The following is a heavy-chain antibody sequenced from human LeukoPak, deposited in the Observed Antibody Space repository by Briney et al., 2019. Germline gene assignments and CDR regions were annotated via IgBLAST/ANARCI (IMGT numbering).Heavy chain of an antibody. CDR1: GYSISSGYY. CDR2: IYHSGST. CDR3: ARAGYYHDSSGYYYYYYYYMDV. J-gene: IGHJ6*03. Sequence: SETLSLTCTVSGYSISSGYYWGWIRQPPGKGLEWIGSIYHSGSTYYNPSLKSRVTISVDTSKNQFSLKLSSVTAADTAVYYCARAGYYHDSSGYYYYYYYYMDVWGKGTTVTVSS. V-gene: IGHV4-38-2*02. D-gene: IGHD3-22*01.